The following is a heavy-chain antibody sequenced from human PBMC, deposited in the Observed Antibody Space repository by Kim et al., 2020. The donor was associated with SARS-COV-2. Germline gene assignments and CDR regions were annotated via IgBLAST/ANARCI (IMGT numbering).Heavy chain of an antibody. J-gene: IGHJ6*02. D-gene: IGHD3-10*01. CDR1: GGSFSGYY. Sequence: SETLSLTCAVYGGSFSGYYWSWIRQPPGKGLEWIGEINHSGSTNYNPSLKSRVTISVDTSKNQFSLKLSSVTAADTAVYYCARGDLRANYYGSGSYRPRGNYYYGMDVWGQGTTVTVSS. V-gene: IGHV4-34*01. CDR2: INHSGST. CDR3: ARGDLRANYYGSGSYRPRGNYYYGMDV.